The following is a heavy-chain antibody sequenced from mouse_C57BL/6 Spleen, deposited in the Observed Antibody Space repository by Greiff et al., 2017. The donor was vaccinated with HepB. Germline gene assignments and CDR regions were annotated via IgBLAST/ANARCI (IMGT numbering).Heavy chain of an antibody. V-gene: IGHV5-4*03. CDR1: GFTFSSYA. CDR3: ARAHYGNYVWYFDV. J-gene: IGHJ1*03. CDR2: ISDGGSYT. Sequence: EVKLVESGGGLVKPGGSLKLSCAASGFTFSSYAMSWVRQTPEKRLEWVATISDGGSYTYYPDNVKGRFTISRDNAKNNLYLQMSHLKSEDTAMYYCARAHYGNYVWYFDVWGTGTTVTVSS. D-gene: IGHD2-1*01.